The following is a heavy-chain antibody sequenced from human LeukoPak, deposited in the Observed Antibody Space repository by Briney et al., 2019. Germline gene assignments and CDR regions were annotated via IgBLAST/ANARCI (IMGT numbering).Heavy chain of an antibody. D-gene: IGHD3-10*01. CDR2: INHSGST. Sequence: SETLSLTCAVYGGSFSGYYWSWIRQPPGKGLEWIGEINHSGSTNYNPSLKSRVTISVDTSKNQFSLKLSSVTAADTAVYYCARGPYYYGSGSYLLKPYYFGYWGQGTLVTVSS. J-gene: IGHJ4*02. CDR3: ARGPYYYGSGSYLLKPYYFGY. V-gene: IGHV4-34*01. CDR1: GGSFSGYY.